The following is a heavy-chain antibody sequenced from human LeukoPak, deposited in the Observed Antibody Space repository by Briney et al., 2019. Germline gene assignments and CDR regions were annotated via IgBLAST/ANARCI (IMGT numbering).Heavy chain of an antibody. V-gene: IGHV3-33*06. J-gene: IGHJ4*02. CDR2: IWYYGSNK. Sequence: PGRSLRLSCAASGFTFSRYVMHWVRQAPGRGLGWVAVIWYYGSNKYYAGSVKGRFTISRDNSKNTLYLQMNSLSAEDTAVYYCAKDPHYYDSSGYYVDYWGQGTLVTVSS. D-gene: IGHD3-22*01. CDR1: GFTFSRYV. CDR3: AKDPHYYDSSGYYVDY.